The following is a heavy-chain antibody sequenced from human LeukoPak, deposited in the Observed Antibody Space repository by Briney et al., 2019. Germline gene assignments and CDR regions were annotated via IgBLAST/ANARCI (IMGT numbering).Heavy chain of an antibody. Sequence: ASVTVSCKTSGYTFSNFGINWVRQAPGQGLDWMGWISGNNDNPNYGQKFQGRFTVTTDSSTSTAYMELRNLRFDDTAVYYCARDGTSTDDYWGQGTLVTVSS. V-gene: IGHV1-18*01. CDR2: ISGNNDNP. CDR1: GYTFSNFG. CDR3: ARDGTSTDDY. D-gene: IGHD2-2*01. J-gene: IGHJ4*02.